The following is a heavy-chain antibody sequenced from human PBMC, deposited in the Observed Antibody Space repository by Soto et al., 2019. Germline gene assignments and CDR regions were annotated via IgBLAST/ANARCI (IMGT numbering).Heavy chain of an antibody. CDR2: IYPDDSDT. V-gene: IGHV5-51*01. Sequence: EVQLVQSGAEVRKPGESLKISCKGSGYTFNSYWIGWVRQMPGEGLEWMGIIYPDDSDTRYRPSFQGQVTISADKSITTAYLQWRSLKASDTAIYYCARPFGGYCRGGDGCRDYWGQGTLVTVSS. J-gene: IGHJ4*02. CDR1: GYTFNSYW. CDR3: ARPFGGYCRGGDGCRDY. D-gene: IGHD2-15*01.